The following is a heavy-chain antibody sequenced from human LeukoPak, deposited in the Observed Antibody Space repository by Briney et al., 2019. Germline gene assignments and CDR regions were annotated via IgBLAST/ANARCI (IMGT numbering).Heavy chain of an antibody. CDR1: GFTFYEHT. Sequence: PGGSLRLSCAASGFTFYEHTMHWVRQVPGKGLEWVSLISWDGDGTDYADSVKGRFTISRDNAKNSLYLQMNSLRAEDTAVYYCARDGKTTAPNDYWGQGTLVTVSS. CDR3: ARDGKTTAPNDY. CDR2: ISWDGDGT. D-gene: IGHD4-17*01. V-gene: IGHV3-43*01. J-gene: IGHJ4*02.